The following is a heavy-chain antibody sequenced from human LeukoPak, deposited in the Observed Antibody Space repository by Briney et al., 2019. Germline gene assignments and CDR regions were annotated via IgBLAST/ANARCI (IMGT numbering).Heavy chain of an antibody. D-gene: IGHD4-17*01. J-gene: IGHJ4*02. V-gene: IGHV1-69*13. CDR2: IIPIFGTA. CDR3: AGGTTVTGFDY. CDR1: GGTFSSYA. Sequence: ASVKVSCKASGGTFSSYAISWVRQAPGQGLEWMGGIIPIFGTANYAQKFQGRVTITADESTSTAYMELSSLRSEDTAVYYCAGGTTVTGFDYWGQGTLVTVSS.